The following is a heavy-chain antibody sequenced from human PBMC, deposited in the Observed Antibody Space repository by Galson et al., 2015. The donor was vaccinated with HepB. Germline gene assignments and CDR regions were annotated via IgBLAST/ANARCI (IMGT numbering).Heavy chain of an antibody. J-gene: IGHJ6*02. CDR2: IYYSGST. CDR1: GGSISSYY. D-gene: IGHD2-2*01. Sequence: LSLTCTVSGGSISSYYWSWIRQPPGKGLEWIGYIYYSGSTNYNPSLKSRVTISVDTSKNQFSLKLSSVTAADTAVYYCARVGSFRYCSSTSCYPFGMDVWGQGTTVTVSS. CDR3: ARVGSFRYCSSTSCYPFGMDV. V-gene: IGHV4-59*01.